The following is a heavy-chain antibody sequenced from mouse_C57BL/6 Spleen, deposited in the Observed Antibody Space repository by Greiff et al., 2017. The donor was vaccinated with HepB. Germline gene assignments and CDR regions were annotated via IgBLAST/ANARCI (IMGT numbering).Heavy chain of an antibody. CDR1: GYAFSSYW. Sequence: VQVVESGAELVKPGASVKISCKASGYAFSSYWMNWVKQRPGKGLEWIGQIYPGDGDTNYNGKFKGKATLTADKSSSTAYMQLSSLTSEDSAVYFCARDTTVVARGYFDVWGTGTTVTVSS. D-gene: IGHD1-1*01. CDR3: ARDTTVVARGYFDV. CDR2: IYPGDGDT. V-gene: IGHV1-80*01. J-gene: IGHJ1*03.